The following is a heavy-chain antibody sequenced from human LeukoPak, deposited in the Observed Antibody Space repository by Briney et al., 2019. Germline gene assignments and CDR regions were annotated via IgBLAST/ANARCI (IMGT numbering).Heavy chain of an antibody. CDR3: ATGGWFGTDYYFDY. D-gene: IGHD3-10*01. J-gene: IGHJ4*02. CDR1: GGSISSGDYY. CDR2: IYYSGST. V-gene: IGHV4-30-4*01. Sequence: PSETLSLTCTVSGGSISSGDYYWSWIRQPPGKGLDWIGYIYYSGSTYYNPSLKSRVTISVDTSKNQFSLKLSSVTAADTAVYYCATGGWFGTDYYFDYWGQGTLVTVSS.